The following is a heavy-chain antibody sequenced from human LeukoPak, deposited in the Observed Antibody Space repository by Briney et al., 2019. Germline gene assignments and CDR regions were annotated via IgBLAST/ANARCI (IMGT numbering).Heavy chain of an antibody. Sequence: SETLSLTCTVSGGSISSYYWSWIRQPPGKGLEWIGTISNGGSTFYNPSLKSRVTISVDTSKNQLSLKLNSVTATDTSVYYCARHTSGTMYSYWGQGSLVTVSS. CDR3: ARHTSGTMYSY. D-gene: IGHD1-7*01. J-gene: IGHJ4*02. CDR1: GGSISSYY. V-gene: IGHV4-39*01. CDR2: ISNGGST.